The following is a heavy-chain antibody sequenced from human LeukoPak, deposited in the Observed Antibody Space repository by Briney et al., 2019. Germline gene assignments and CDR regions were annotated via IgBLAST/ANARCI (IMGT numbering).Heavy chain of an antibody. J-gene: IGHJ4*02. CDR1: GFTVSSNY. Sequence: PGGSLRLSCAASGFTVSSNYMSWVRQAPGKGLEWVSVIYSGGSTYYADSVKGRFTISRDNSKNTLYLQMNFLRAEDTAVYYCARDRLYSSNWFAFDYWGQGTLVTVSS. CDR3: ARDRLYSSNWFAFDY. D-gene: IGHD6-13*01. CDR2: IYSGGST. V-gene: IGHV3-53*01.